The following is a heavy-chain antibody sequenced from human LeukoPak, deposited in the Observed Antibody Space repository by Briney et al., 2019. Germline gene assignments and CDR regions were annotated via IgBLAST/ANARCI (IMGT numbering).Heavy chain of an antibody. Sequence: GGSLRLSCAASGFTFSNYAMSSVRQAPGRGLKWVSVISGSGRSTYHADYVKGRFTISRDNSKNTLYLQMNSLRAEDTAVYYCAKGHESYYNSGMYLVLIDYWGQGTLVTVSS. CDR1: GFTFSNYA. CDR2: ISGSGRST. D-gene: IGHD3-10*01. V-gene: IGHV3-23*01. CDR3: AKGHESYYNSGMYLVLIDY. J-gene: IGHJ4*02.